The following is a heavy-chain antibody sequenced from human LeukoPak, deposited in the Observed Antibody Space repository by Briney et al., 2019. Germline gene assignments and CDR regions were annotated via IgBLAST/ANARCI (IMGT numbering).Heavy chain of an antibody. J-gene: IGHJ4*02. D-gene: IGHD3-10*01. CDR1: GGSISSGDYY. Sequence: SQTLSLTCTVSGGSISSGDYYWSWIRQPPGKGLEWIGYIYYSGTTYYNPSLKSRVTISVDTSKNQFSLKLTSVTAADTAVYYCARGPYGSGSYYWGQGALVTVSS. V-gene: IGHV4-30-4*01. CDR3: ARGPYGSGSYY. CDR2: IYYSGTT.